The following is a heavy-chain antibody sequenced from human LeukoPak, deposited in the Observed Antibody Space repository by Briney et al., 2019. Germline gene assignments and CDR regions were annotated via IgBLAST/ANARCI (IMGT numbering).Heavy chain of an antibody. Sequence: SGGSLRLSCAASGFTFSSYWMHWVRQAPGKGLVWVSRINSDGSSTNYADSVKGRFTISRDNAKNTLYLQMNSLRVEDTAVYFCTRARNGSLDYWGQGTLVTVSS. CDR2: INSDGSST. CDR1: GFTFSSYW. J-gene: IGHJ4*02. CDR3: TRARNGSLDY. V-gene: IGHV3-74*01. D-gene: IGHD6-19*01.